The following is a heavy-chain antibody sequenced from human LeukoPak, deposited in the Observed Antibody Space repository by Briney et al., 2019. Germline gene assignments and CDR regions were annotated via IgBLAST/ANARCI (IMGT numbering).Heavy chain of an antibody. CDR2: ISSRSSYI. Sequence: GGSLRLSCAASGFTFSNYSMNWVRQAPGKGLEWVSSISSRSSYIYYADSVKGRFTISRDNAKNSLYLQMNSLRAEDTAVYYCARGYYGDPSQVYYFDYWGQGTLVTVSS. CDR1: GFTFSNYS. D-gene: IGHD4-17*01. CDR3: ARGYYGDPSQVYYFDY. J-gene: IGHJ4*02. V-gene: IGHV3-21*01.